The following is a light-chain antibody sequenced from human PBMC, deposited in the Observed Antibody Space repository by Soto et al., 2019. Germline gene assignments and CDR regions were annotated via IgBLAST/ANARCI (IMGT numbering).Light chain of an antibody. CDR2: KAS. Sequence: DIQMTQSPSTLSASVGDRVTITCRASQSISGWLAWFQQKPGKAPKLLIYKASSLESGVPSRFSGGGSGAEFTLTISSLQAADCATYYCQQYNSYPYTFGLGTKLEIK. J-gene: IGKJ2*01. CDR3: QQYNSYPYT. V-gene: IGKV1-5*03. CDR1: QSISGW.